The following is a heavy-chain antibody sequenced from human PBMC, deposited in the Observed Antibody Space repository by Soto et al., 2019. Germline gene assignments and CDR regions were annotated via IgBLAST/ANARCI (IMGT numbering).Heavy chain of an antibody. CDR1: GFTFDDYA. Sequence: PGGSLRLSCAASGFTFDDYAMHWVRQAPGKGLEWVSGISWNSGSIGYADSVKGRFTISRDNAKNSLYLQMNSLRAEDTALYYCAKPGCGGDCTHELGMDVWGQGTTVTVSS. CDR3: AKPGCGGDCTHELGMDV. J-gene: IGHJ6*02. V-gene: IGHV3-9*01. D-gene: IGHD2-21*02. CDR2: ISWNSGSI.